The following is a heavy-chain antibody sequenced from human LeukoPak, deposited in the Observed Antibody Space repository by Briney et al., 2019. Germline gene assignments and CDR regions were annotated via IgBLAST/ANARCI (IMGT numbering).Heavy chain of an antibody. D-gene: IGHD3-22*01. CDR1: GYTFTGYY. Sequence: ASVKVSCKASGYTFTGYYMHWVRQAPGQGLEWMGWINPNSGGTNYAQKFQGRVTMTRDTSISTAYMELSRLRSEDTAVYYCARDRAYYYDSSGYGFDYWGQGTLVTVSS. CDR2: INPNSGGT. V-gene: IGHV1-2*02. CDR3: ARDRAYYYDSSGYGFDY. J-gene: IGHJ4*02.